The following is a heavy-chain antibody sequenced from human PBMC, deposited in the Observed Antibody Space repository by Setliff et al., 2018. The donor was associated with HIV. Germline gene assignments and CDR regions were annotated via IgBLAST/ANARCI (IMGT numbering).Heavy chain of an antibody. CDR2: IYYHGSN. CDR3: VRNSFNYAEEE. Sequence: PLSLTCTVSGGSVTSYNYYWSWIRQYPGKGLEWIGYIYYHGSNYYKPSLKSRVIMSLDTSENQFSLKLSSVTAADAAVYYCVRNSFNYAEEEWGQGTLVTVSS. J-gene: IGHJ4*02. D-gene: IGHD2-2*01. V-gene: IGHV4-31*03. CDR1: GGSVTSYNYY.